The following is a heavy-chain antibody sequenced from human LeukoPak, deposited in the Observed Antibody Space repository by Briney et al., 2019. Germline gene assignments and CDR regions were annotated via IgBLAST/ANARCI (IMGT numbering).Heavy chain of an antibody. V-gene: IGHV4-34*01. CDR1: GGSFSGYY. CDR3: ARGGDWLFDY. CDR2: INHSGST. Sequence: PSETLSLTCAVYGGSFSGYYWSWIRQPPGKGLEWIGEINHSGSTNYNPSLKSRVTISVDTSKNQFSLKLSSVTAADTAVYYRARGGDWLFDYWGQGILVTVSS. J-gene: IGHJ4*02. D-gene: IGHD2-21*02.